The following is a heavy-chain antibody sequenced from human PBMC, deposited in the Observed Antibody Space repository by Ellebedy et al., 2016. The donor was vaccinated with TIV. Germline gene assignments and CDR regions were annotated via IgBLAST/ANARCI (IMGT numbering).Heavy chain of an antibody. CDR1: GYTLTELS. Sequence: ASVKVSXKVSGYTLTELSMHWVRQAPGKGLEWMGGFDPEDGETIYAQKFQGRVTMTEDTSTDTAYMELSSLRSEDTAVYYCATDEGGSSWFLVWGKGTTVTVSS. D-gene: IGHD6-13*01. CDR2: FDPEDGET. V-gene: IGHV1-24*01. CDR3: ATDEGGSSWFLV. J-gene: IGHJ6*04.